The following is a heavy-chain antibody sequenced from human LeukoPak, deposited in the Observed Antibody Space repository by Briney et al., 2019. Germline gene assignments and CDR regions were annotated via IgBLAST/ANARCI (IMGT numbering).Heavy chain of an antibody. Sequence: SETLSLTCTVSGGSISSHYWSWIRQPPGKGLEWIGYIYYSGSTNYNPSLKSRVTISVDTSKNQFSLKLSSVTAADTAVYYCARSTTYYDFWSGYRPRNYYFDYWGQGTLVTVSS. D-gene: IGHD3-3*01. CDR3: ARSTTYYDFWSGYRPRNYYFDY. CDR2: IYYSGST. J-gene: IGHJ4*02. V-gene: IGHV4-59*11. CDR1: GGSISSHY.